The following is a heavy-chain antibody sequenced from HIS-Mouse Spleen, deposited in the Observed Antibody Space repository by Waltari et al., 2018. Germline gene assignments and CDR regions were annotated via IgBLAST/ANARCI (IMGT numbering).Heavy chain of an antibody. Sequence: EVQLVESVGGLVKPGGSLRLSCAASGYPVSSNSMSLVRQAPGKGLEWVSVIYSGGSTYYADSVKGRFTISRDNSKNTLYLQMNSLRAEDTAVYYCARDRGGSSWLYYFDYWGQGTLVTVSS. CDR1: GYPVSSNS. CDR3: ARDRGGSSWLYYFDY. J-gene: IGHJ4*02. CDR2: IYSGGST. V-gene: IGHV3-66*01. D-gene: IGHD6-13*01.